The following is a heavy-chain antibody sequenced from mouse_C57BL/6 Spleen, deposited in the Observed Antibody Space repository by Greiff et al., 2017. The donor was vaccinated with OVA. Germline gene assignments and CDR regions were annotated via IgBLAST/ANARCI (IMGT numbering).Heavy chain of an antibody. D-gene: IGHD1-1*01. V-gene: IGHV1-19*01. Sequence: VHVKQSGPVLVKPGASVKMSCKASGYTFTDYYMNWVKQSHGKSLEWIGVINPYNGGTSYNQKFKGKATLTVDKSSSTAYMELNSLTSEDSAVYYCARSKLRYAMDYWGQGTSVTVSS. J-gene: IGHJ4*01. CDR1: GYTFTDYY. CDR3: ARSKLRYAMDY. CDR2: INPYNGGT.